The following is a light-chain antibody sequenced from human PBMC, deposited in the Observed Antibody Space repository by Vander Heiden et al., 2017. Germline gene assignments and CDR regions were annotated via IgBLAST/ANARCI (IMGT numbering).Light chain of an antibody. CDR2: DVS. CDR1: SSHIGTYNF. CDR3: SSYTSSTTVV. Sequence: QSALTQPASVSGSPGQSITIPCPGTSSHIGTYNFVSWYQQHPGKAPKLMIYDVSDRPSGVSDRFSGSKSGNTASLTISGLQAEDEADYYCSSYTSSTTVVFGGGTTLTVL. V-gene: IGLV2-14*03. J-gene: IGLJ3*02.